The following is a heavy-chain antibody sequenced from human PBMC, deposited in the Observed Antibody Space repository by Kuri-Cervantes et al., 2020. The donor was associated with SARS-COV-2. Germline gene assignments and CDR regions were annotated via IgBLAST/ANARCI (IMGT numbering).Heavy chain of an antibody. Sequence: ASVTVSCKASGYTFTSYGISWVRQAPGQGLEWMGWISAYNGNTNYAQKLQGRVTMTTDTSTSTAYMELRSLRSDDTAVYYCARDLHDYGDYGIDYWGQGTLVTVSS. CDR2: ISAYNGNT. CDR3: ARDLHDYGDYGIDY. CDR1: GYTFTSYG. D-gene: IGHD4-17*01. V-gene: IGHV1-18*04. J-gene: IGHJ4*02.